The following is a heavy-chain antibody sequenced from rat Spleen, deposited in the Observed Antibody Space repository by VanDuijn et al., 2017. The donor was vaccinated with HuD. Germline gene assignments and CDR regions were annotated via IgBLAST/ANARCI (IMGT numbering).Heavy chain of an antibody. D-gene: IGHD1-2*01. V-gene: IGHV5-27*01. CDR2: ITTSGGST. CDR3: TTLYYSSSY. CDR1: GFTFSNYG. Sequence: EVQLVESGGGLVQPGRSLKLSCAASGFTFSNYGMAWVRQAPTKGLEWVASITTSGGSTYYRDSVKGRFTISRDNAKSTLYLQMDSLRSEDTATYYCTTLYYSSSYWGQGVMVTVSS. J-gene: IGHJ2*01.